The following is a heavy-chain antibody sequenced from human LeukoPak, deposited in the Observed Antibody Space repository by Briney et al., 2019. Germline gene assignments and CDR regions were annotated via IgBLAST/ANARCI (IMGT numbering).Heavy chain of an antibody. D-gene: IGHD6-19*01. J-gene: IGHJ4*02. V-gene: IGHV1-46*01. CDR2: INPSGGST. CDR3: ARDRSSDGFDY. CDR1: GYTFTGYY. Sequence: ASVKVSCKASGYTFTGYYMHWVRQAPGQGLEWMGIINPSGGSTSYAQKFQGRVTMTTDTSTNTAYMELRSLRSDDTAVYYCARDRSSDGFDYWGQGTLVTVSS.